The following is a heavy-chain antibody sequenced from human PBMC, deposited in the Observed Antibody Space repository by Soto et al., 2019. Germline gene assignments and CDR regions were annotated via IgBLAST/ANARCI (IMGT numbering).Heavy chain of an antibody. J-gene: IGHJ4*02. CDR3: ARDPGRALAVD. CDR1: GGSISSYY. Sequence: SETLSLTCTVSGGSISSYYWSWIRQPPGKGLEWIGYIYYSGSSNYNPSLKSRASISVDTSKNQFSLQVSSVTAADTAIYFCARDPGRALAVDWGEGTLVTVSS. D-gene: IGHD6-19*01. CDR2: IYYSGSS. V-gene: IGHV4-59*12.